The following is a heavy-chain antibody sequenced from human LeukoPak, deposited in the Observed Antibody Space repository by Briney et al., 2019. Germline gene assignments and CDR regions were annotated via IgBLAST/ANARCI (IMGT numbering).Heavy chain of an antibody. CDR1: GGTFSSYA. CDR2: IISIFGTA. D-gene: IGHD3-10*01. CDR3: ARSGSGSNFLEY. Sequence: SVKVSCKASGGTFSSYAISWVRQAPGQGLEWMGGIISIFGTANYAQKLQGRVTITADESTSTAYMELSSLRSEDTAVYYCARSGSGSNFLEYWGQGTLVTVS. V-gene: IGHV1-69*13. J-gene: IGHJ4*02.